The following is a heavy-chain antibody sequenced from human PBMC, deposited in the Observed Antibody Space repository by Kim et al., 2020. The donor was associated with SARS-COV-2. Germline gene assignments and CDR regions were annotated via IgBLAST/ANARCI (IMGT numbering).Heavy chain of an antibody. V-gene: IGHV3-30*04. J-gene: IGHJ6*02. CDR3: ARGTTVVSYYYYYGMDV. Sequence: GGSLRLSCAASGFTFSSYAMHWVRQAPGKGLEWVAVISYDGSNKYYADSVKGRFTISRDNSKNTLYLQMNSLRAEDTAVYYCARGTTVVSYYYYYGMDVWGQGTTVTVSS. D-gene: IGHD4-17*01. CDR2: ISYDGSNK. CDR1: GFTFSSYA.